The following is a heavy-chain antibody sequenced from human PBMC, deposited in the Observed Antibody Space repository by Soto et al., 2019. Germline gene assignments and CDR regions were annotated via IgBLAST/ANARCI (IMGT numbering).Heavy chain of an antibody. V-gene: IGHV3-7*01. CDR1: GFTFGSYW. Sequence: GGSLRLSCAASGFTFGSYWMSWVRQAPGKGLEWLATIKMDASEKKYVDSVKGRFTISRDNAKDSLHLQMNSLTGEDSAVYYCARGAALAGKLDLWGQGTLVTVSS. CDR3: ARGAALAGKLDL. J-gene: IGHJ4*02. CDR2: IKMDASEK. D-gene: IGHD6-19*01.